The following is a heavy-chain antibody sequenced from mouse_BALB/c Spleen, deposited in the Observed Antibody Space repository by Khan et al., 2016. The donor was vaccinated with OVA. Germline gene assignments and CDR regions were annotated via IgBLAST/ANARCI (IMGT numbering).Heavy chain of an antibody. CDR1: GYTFTNYG. J-gene: IGHJ1*01. V-gene: IGHV9-3-1*01. D-gene: IGHD2-4*01. CDR2: INTYTGEP. CDR3: ARDATYYDFGYWYFDV. Sequence: QLVQSGPELKKPGETVKISCKTSGYTFTNYGMNWVKQAPGKGLKWMGWINTYTGEPTYADAFKGRFAFSLKTSASSAYLQINNLRNEDTATYFCARDATYYDFGYWYFDVWGAGTTVTVSS.